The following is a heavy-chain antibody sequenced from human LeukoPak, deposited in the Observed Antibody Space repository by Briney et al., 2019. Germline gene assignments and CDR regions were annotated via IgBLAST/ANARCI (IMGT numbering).Heavy chain of an antibody. V-gene: IGHV3-21*01. CDR1: GFTFSSYD. CDR3: ARIIVATGYYMDV. CDR2: ISSSSSYI. Sequence: GGSLRLSCAASGFTFSSYDMSWVRQAPGKGLEWVSSISSSSSYIDYADSVKGRFTISRDNAKNSLYLQMNSLRAEDTAVYYCARIIVATGYYMDVWGKGTTVTVSS. J-gene: IGHJ6*03. D-gene: IGHD3-22*01.